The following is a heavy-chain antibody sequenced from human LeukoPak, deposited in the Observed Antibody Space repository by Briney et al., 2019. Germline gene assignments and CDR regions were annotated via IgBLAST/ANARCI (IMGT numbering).Heavy chain of an antibody. V-gene: IGHV3-23*01. Sequence: GGSLRLSCSVSGFTFSSYAMSWVRQAPGKGLEWVSVISVSGGSTYYTDSVKGRFTISRDNSKITLYLQMNSLRAEDTAVYYCAKVAGDSSAWYTGSYFDYWGQGTLVTVSS. CDR2: ISVSGGST. CDR3: AKVAGDSSAWYTGSYFDY. J-gene: IGHJ4*02. D-gene: IGHD6-19*01. CDR1: GFTFSSYA.